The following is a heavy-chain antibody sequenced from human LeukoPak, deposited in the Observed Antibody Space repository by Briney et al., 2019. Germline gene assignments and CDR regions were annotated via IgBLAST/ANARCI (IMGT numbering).Heavy chain of an antibody. CDR3: TRLLAEGC. CDR2: IRSKANNYAT. V-gene: IGHV3-73*01. J-gene: IGHJ4*02. CDR1: GFTFSVSA. Sequence: GGSLSLSCAASGFTFSVSAMYWVRQASGKGLEWVGRIRSKANNYATAYAASVKGRFTISRDDSKNTAYLQMNSLKTEDTAVYYCTRLLAEGCWGQGTLVTVSS.